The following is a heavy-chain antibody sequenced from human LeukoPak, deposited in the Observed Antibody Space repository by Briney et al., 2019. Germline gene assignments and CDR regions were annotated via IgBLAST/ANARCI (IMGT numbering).Heavy chain of an antibody. J-gene: IGHJ4*02. Sequence: GESLKISCKGSGYSFISYWIGWVRQMPGKGLEWMGIIYPGDSDTRYSPSFQGQVTISADKSISTAYLQWSSLKASDTAMYYCARRRLSYYDSSGYYGYYFDYWGQGTLVTVSS. CDR2: IYPGDSDT. CDR3: ARRRLSYYDSSGYYGYYFDY. CDR1: GYSFISYW. V-gene: IGHV5-51*01. D-gene: IGHD3-22*01.